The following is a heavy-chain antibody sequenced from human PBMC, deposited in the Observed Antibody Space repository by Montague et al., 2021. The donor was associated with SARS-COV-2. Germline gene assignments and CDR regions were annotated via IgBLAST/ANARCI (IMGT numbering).Heavy chain of an antibody. J-gene: IGHJ4*02. V-gene: IGHV3-21*01. CDR3: SRDCSGGSCYSITGAPGFDC. D-gene: IGHD2-15*01. CDR2: ISRNSDDI. Sequence: SLRLSCAASGFTFGAYRMHWVRQAPGKGLEWVSSISRNSDDIYHADSVKGRFAISRDNAQNSLYLQMHSLRAEDSAAYYCSRDCSGGSCYSITGAPGFDCWGQGTLVTVSS. CDR1: GFTFGAYR.